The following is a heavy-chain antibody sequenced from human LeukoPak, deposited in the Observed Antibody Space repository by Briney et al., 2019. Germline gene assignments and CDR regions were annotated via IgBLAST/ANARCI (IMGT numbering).Heavy chain of an antibody. CDR2: IIPIFGTA. CDR3: ARGWLAETTVVPPCNY. V-gene: IGHV1-69*13. D-gene: IGHD4-23*01. J-gene: IGHJ4*02. Sequence: SVKVSFKASGGTFKIYAISGVRQAPGQGLEWMGGIIPIFGTANYAQKFQGRVTITAVESMSTAYMELSSLRSEDTAVYYCARGWLAETTVVPPCNYWGQGTLVTVSS. CDR1: GGTFKIYA.